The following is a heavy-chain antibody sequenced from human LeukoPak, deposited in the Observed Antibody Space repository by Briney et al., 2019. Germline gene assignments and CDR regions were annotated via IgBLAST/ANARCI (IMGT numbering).Heavy chain of an antibody. Sequence: SETLSLTCAVSGGSISTGDYSWSWIRQPPGKGLEWIGYMYHSGSTYYNPSLRSRVTISVDRSKSQFSLKLNSVTAADTAVYYCARALGYYGSGTPYFDYWGQGALVIVSS. V-gene: IGHV4-30-2*01. CDR2: MYHSGST. D-gene: IGHD3-10*01. CDR3: ARALGYYGSGTPYFDY. CDR1: GGSISTGDYS. J-gene: IGHJ4*02.